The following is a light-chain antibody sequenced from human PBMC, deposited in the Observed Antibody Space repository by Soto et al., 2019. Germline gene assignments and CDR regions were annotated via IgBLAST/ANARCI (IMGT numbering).Light chain of an antibody. Sequence: EIVLTQSPGTLSLSPGERATLSCRASQSVSSYLAWYQQKPGQAPRLLIFGASARATGVPARFSGTGSGTEFTLTISSLQSEDFAVYYCQQYKEWPPWTFGQGTKVDI. V-gene: IGKV3-15*01. CDR1: QSVSSY. J-gene: IGKJ1*01. CDR2: GAS. CDR3: QQYKEWPPWT.